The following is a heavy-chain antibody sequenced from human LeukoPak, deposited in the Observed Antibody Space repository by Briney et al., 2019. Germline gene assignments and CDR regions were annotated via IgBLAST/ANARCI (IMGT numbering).Heavy chain of an antibody. D-gene: IGHD3-10*01. J-gene: IGHJ4*02. CDR2: IIPIFGTA. CDR3: ARVGRGIRMVRGVMDH. V-gene: IGHV1-69*13. CDR1: GGTFSSYA. Sequence: ASVKVSCKASGGTFSSYAISWVRQAPGQGLEWMGGIIPIFGTANYAQKFQGRVTITADESTSTAYMELSSLRSEDTAVYYCARVGRGIRMVRGVMDHWGQGTLVTVSS.